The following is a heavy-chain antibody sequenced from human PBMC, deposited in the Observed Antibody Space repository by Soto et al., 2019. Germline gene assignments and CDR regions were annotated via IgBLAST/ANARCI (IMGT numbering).Heavy chain of an antibody. CDR1: GGSFSGYY. D-gene: IGHD2-15*01. V-gene: IGHV4-34*01. Sequence: TSETPSLTCAVYGGSFSGYYWSWIRQPPGKGLEWIGEINHSGSTNYNPSLKSRVTISVDTSKNQFSLKLSSVTAADTAVYYCAREGYCSGGSCYSRTLDYWGQGTLVTVSS. J-gene: IGHJ4*02. CDR3: AREGYCSGGSCYSRTLDY. CDR2: INHSGST.